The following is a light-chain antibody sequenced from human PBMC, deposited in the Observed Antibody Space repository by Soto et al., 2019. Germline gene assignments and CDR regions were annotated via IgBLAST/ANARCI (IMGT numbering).Light chain of an antibody. Sequence: IQMPKSLSSLSAPVGERVTITGRASQGISNELGWYQQRPGKAPKVLIYAASSLQSGVPSRFSGSGSGTEFTLTISSLQPDDFATYYCQHCNSYSEAFGQGTKVDIK. CDR2: AAS. CDR1: QGISNE. J-gene: IGKJ1*01. V-gene: IGKV1-17*01. CDR3: QHCNSYSEA.